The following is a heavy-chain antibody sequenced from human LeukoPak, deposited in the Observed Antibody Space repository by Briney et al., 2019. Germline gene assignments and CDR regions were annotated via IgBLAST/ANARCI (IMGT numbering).Heavy chain of an antibody. V-gene: IGHV4-4*02. CDR1: GASISSTDW. CDR3: ARDGAATVSGYAFDI. Sequence: PSGTLSLTCAVSGASISSTDWWSWVRQPPGKGLEWIGQIYHGGSTNFNPSLKSRVTMSVDKSKNQFSLKLNSVTAADTAVYYCARDGAATVSGYAFDIWGQGTMVTVS. J-gene: IGHJ3*02. CDR2: IYHGGST. D-gene: IGHD6-19*01.